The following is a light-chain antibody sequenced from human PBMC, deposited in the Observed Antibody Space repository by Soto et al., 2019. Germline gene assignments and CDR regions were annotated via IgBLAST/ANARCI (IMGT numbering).Light chain of an antibody. V-gene: IGLV1-44*01. J-gene: IGLJ2*01. CDR3: ATWDDSLNGVV. Sequence: QSVLTQPPSASGTPGQRVIISCSGSTSNIGSNTVSWYQQLPGPAPKLLIYSNDQRPSGVPDRFSGSKSGTSASLAISGLQSEDEADYYCATWDDSLNGVVLGGGTKLTVL. CDR1: TSNIGSNT. CDR2: SND.